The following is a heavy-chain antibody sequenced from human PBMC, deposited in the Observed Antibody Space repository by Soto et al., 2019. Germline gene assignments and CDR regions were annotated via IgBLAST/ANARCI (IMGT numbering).Heavy chain of an antibody. J-gene: IGHJ6*02. V-gene: IGHV3-30-3*01. Sequence: GGSLRLSCAASGFTFSSYAMHWVRQAPGKGLEWVAVISYDGSNKYYADSVKGRFTISRDNSKNTLYLQMNSLRAEDTAVYYCARGRGAAGTFYYYYYGMDVWGQGTTVTVSS. D-gene: IGHD6-13*01. CDR1: GFTFSSYA. CDR3: ARGRGAAGTFYYYYYGMDV. CDR2: ISYDGSNK.